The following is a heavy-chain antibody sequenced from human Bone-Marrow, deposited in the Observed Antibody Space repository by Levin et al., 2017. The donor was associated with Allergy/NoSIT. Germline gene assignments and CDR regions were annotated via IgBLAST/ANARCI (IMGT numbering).Heavy chain of an antibody. D-gene: IGHD1-1*01. J-gene: IGHJ2*01. CDR2: INAGRSAT. V-gene: IGHV3-23*01. CDR3: ARVTGTTERWRLLSSWYFDL. CDR1: GFSFNNYA. Sequence: GESLKISCAASGFSFNNYAMAWVRQAPGKGPEWVATINAGRSATYYAASVKGRSIISRDNSRNTVFLQMNRLVVDDTAIYYCARVTGTTERWRLLSSWYFDLWGRGSLVTVSP.